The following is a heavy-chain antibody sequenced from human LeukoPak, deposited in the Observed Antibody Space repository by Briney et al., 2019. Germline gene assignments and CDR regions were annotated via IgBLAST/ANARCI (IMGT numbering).Heavy chain of an antibody. Sequence: GGSLRLSCAASGFTFSGYSMNWVRQAPGKGLEWVSSITSSSTYIYYADSVKGRFTISRDNAINSLYLQMNSLRAEDTAVYYCARSRSGYDADYWGQGTLVTVSS. CDR1: GFTFSGYS. D-gene: IGHD5-12*01. CDR3: ARSRSGYDADY. CDR2: ITSSSTYI. V-gene: IGHV3-21*04. J-gene: IGHJ4*02.